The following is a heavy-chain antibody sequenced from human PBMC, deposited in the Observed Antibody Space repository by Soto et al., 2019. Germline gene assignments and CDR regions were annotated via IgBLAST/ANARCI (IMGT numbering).Heavy chain of an antibody. J-gene: IGHJ4*02. CDR1: GFTFSSYG. CDR3: AKGGLYDSSGYYCDY. V-gene: IGHV3-30*18. D-gene: IGHD3-22*01. Sequence: GGSLRLSCAASGFTFSSYGMHWVRQAPGEGLEWVAFISYGGTNEYYADSVKGRFTISRDNFKHTLYLQMNSLRPEDTAVYYCAKGGLYDSSGYYCDYWGLGTLVT. CDR2: ISYGGTNE.